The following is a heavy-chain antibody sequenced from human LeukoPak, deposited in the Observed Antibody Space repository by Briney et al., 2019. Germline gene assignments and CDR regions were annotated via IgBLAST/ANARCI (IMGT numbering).Heavy chain of an antibody. CDR2: IYYSGST. V-gene: IGHV4-59*01. J-gene: IGHJ4*02. Sequence: SETLSLTCTVSGGSISSYYWSWIRQPPGRGLECIGYIYYSGSTNYDPSLKSRVTISVDTSKNQFSLKLSSVTAADTAVYYCARRTYFYDSSGYYFDYWGQGTLVTVSS. CDR1: GGSISSYY. CDR3: ARRTYFYDSSGYYFDY. D-gene: IGHD3-22*01.